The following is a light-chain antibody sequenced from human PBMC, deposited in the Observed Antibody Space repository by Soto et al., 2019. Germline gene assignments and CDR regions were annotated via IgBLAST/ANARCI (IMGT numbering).Light chain of an antibody. CDR2: GAS. CDR1: QSVSSN. CDR3: QQYNNWPAWT. J-gene: IGKJ1*01. Sequence: EIVFTQAAATLSVSPGERATLSCRASQSVSSNLAWYQQKPGQAPRLLIYGASTRATGIPARFSGSGSGTEFTLTISSLQSEDFAVYYCQQYNNWPAWTFGQGTKVDIK. V-gene: IGKV3-15*01.